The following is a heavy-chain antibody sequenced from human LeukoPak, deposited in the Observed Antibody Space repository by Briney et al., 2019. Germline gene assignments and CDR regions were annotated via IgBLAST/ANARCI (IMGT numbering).Heavy chain of an antibody. CDR3: ARRYSDILTGYHRGELYWYFDL. D-gene: IGHD3-9*01. V-gene: IGHV4-59*08. CDR2: IYYSGST. J-gene: IGHJ2*01. Sequence: SETLSLTCTVSGGSISSYYWSWIRQPPGKGLEWIGYIYYSGSTNYNPSLTSRVTISVDTSKNQFSLKLSSVTAADTAVYYCARRYSDILTGYHRGELYWYFDLWGRGTLVTVSS. CDR1: GGSISSYY.